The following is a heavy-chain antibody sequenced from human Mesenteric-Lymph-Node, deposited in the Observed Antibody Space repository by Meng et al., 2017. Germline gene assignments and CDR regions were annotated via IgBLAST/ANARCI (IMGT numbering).Heavy chain of an antibody. D-gene: IGHD3-9*01. J-gene: IGHJ4*02. Sequence: SQTLSLTCAISGDRVSSNSAAWNWIRQSPSRGLEWLGRTYYRSKWYNDYAVSVKSRITINPDTSKNQFSLQVNSVTPEDTAVYYCARVAKARVIVTGYYKGYFDYWGQGTLVTVSS. CDR2: TYYRSKWYN. V-gene: IGHV6-1*01. CDR1: GDRVSSNSAA. CDR3: ARVAKARVIVTGYYKGYFDY.